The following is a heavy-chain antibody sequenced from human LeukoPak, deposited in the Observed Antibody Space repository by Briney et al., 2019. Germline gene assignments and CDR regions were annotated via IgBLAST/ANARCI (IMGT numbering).Heavy chain of an antibody. CDR1: GGTFSSYA. V-gene: IGHV1-69*13. CDR3: ARVAYGDYLLRERWFDP. J-gene: IGHJ5*02. Sequence: SVKVSFTASGGTFSSYAISWVRQPPAQGLEWMGGIIHIFGTANYAQKFQGRVTITADESTSTAYMELSSLRSEDTAVYYCARVAYGDYLLRERWFDPWGQGTLVTVSS. CDR2: IIHIFGTA. D-gene: IGHD4-17*01.